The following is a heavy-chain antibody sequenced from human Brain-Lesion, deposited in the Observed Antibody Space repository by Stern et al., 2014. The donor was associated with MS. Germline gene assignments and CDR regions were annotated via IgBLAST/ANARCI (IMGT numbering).Heavy chain of an antibody. CDR3: ARGRVVPGFQYYATDV. J-gene: IGHJ6*02. V-gene: IGHV4-61*02. CDR1: GGSISSGGYY. D-gene: IGHD2-2*01. CDR2: IFNRASP. Sequence: QLQLQESGPGLVKPSQTLSLSCTVSGGSISSGGYYWSWIRQPAGKGLEWIGRIFNRASPSYTPSFKGRVTISIDTPKNKFSRRLNSMTAADTAVYYCARGRVVPGFQYYATDVWGQGTTVIVSS.